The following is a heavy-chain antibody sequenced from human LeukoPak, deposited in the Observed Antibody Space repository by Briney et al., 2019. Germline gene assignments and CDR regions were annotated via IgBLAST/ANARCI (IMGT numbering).Heavy chain of an antibody. CDR1: GGSFSGYY. Sequence: SETLSLTCAVYGGSFSGYYWSWIRQPPGNGLEWIGEINHSGSTNYNPSLKSRVTISVDTSKNQFSLKLSSVTAADTAVYYCARGRGYCSSTSCYTVHWFDPWGQGTLVTVSS. CDR3: ARGRGYCSSTSCYTVHWFDP. D-gene: IGHD2-2*02. V-gene: IGHV4-34*01. CDR2: INHSGST. J-gene: IGHJ5*02.